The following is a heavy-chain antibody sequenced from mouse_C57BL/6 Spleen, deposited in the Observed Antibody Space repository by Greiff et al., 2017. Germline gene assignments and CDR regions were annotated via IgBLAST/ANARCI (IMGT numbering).Heavy chain of an antibody. CDR1: GYTFTEYT. J-gene: IGHJ4*01. V-gene: IGHV1-62-2*01. Sequence: VQLQQSGAELVKPGASVKLSCKASGYTFTEYTIHWVKQRSGQGLEWIGWFYPGSGSIKYNEQFKDKAPLTADKSSRTVYMALNRLTTGDSAVYFCARHEDRGDYDVYAMDYGGKGTSVTVSS. D-gene: IGHD2-4*01. CDR3: ARHEDRGDYDVYAMDY. CDR2: FYPGSGSI.